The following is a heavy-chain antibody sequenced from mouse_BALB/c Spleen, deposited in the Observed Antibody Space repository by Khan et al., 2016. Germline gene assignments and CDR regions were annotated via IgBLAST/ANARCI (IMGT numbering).Heavy chain of an antibody. V-gene: IGHV3-1*02. CDR1: GHSITRHYS. D-gene: IGHD3-1*01. Sequence: EVQLQESGPDLVKPSQSVSLTCTVTGHSITRHYSWHWIRHFPGNKVEWMGYIHYSGSTDYNPSLKSRTSITRDTSKNQFFLQLNSVTSEDTATYFCAGSSSGYWYYFDYWGQGTTLTVSS. J-gene: IGHJ2*01. CDR3: AGSSSGYWYYFDY. CDR2: IHYSGST.